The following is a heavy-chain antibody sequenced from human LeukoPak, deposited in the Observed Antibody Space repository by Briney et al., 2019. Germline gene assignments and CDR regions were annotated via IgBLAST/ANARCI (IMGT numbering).Heavy chain of an antibody. V-gene: IGHV1-18*01. CDR1: GYNFNTYG. CDR3: VRLPLGYCSSTSCLD. CDR2: ISSSTGNT. Sequence: ASVKVSCKASGYNFNTYGISWVRQAPGQGLERMGWISSSTGNTKYAQKLQDRVTMTTDTSTSTAYLYLRNLRSDDTAVYYCVRLPLGYCSSTSCLDWGQGTLVTVSS. D-gene: IGHD2-2*01. J-gene: IGHJ4*02.